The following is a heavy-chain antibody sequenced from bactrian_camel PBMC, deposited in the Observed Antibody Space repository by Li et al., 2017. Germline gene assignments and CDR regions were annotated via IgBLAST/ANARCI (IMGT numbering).Heavy chain of an antibody. Sequence: VQLVESGGGSVQVGGSLRLSCEATGYTSTRDFMGWHRQAPGRRREGVAAIYGPSGESYYPDSFRGRFTISRDNSKKMVYLQMNSLKPEDTAVYYCTRDPGGSGKGQGTQVTVS. CDR1: GYTSTRDF. D-gene: IGHD6*01. J-gene: IGHJ4*01. CDR2: IYGPSGES. V-gene: IGHV3S40*01.